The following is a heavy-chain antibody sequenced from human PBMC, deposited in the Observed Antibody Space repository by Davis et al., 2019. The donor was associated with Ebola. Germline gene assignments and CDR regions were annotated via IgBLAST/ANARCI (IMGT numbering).Heavy chain of an antibody. D-gene: IGHD3-3*01. J-gene: IGHJ4*02. CDR2: INPSGST. CDR3: ARGDRGITIFGVVKYYFDY. V-gene: IGHV4-34*01. Sequence: SETLSLTCAVYGGSFSGYYWSWIRQPPGKGLEWIGEINPSGSTNYNPSLKSRVTISVDTSKNQFSLKLSSVTAADTAVYYCARGDRGITIFGVVKYYFDYWGQGTLVTVSS. CDR1: GGSFSGYY.